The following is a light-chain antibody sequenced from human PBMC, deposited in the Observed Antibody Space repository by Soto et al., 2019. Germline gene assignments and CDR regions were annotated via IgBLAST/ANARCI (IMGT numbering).Light chain of an antibody. J-gene: IGLJ1*01. V-gene: IGLV3-21*02. Sequence: SYELTQAPSVAVAPGQTARILCGGNNLGSRSVHWYQQRPGQAPVLVVYDDSDRPSGIPERFSGSKSGDTATLTITRVEAGDEADYYCQVWDSATEQYVSTIGTKVTVL. CDR2: DDS. CDR1: NLGSRS. CDR3: QVWDSATEQYV.